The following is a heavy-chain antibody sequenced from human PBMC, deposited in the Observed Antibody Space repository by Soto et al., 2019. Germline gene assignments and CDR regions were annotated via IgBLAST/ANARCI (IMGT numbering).Heavy chain of an antibody. D-gene: IGHD1-7*01. V-gene: IGHV4-59*01. CDR1: GGSISSYY. J-gene: IGHJ5*02. Sequence: SETLSLTCTVSGGSISSYYWSWIRHPPGKGLEWIGYIYYSGSTNYNPSLKSRVTISVDTSKNQFSLKLSSVTAADTAVYYCARGGNWNYGWFDPWGQGTLVTVSS. CDR3: ARGGNWNYGWFDP. CDR2: IYYSGST.